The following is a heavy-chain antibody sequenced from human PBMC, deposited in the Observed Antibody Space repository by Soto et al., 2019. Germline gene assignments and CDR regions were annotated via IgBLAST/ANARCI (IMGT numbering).Heavy chain of an antibody. D-gene: IGHD3-10*01. CDR3: PKGLNLVRGVIITGIDY. J-gene: IGHJ4*02. CDR1: GFTFSSYG. V-gene: IGHV3-30*18. Sequence: GGSLRLFCAASGFTFSSYGMHWVRQAPGKGLEWVAVILYDGSNKYYADSVKGRFTITRENSKNTLYLQMNSLRAEATAVYYSPKGLNLVRGVIITGIDYWGQGTLVTVSS. CDR2: ILYDGSNK.